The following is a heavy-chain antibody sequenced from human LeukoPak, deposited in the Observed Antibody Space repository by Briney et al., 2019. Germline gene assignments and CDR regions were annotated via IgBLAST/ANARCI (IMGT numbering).Heavy chain of an antibody. CDR2: IYYSGST. V-gene: IGHV4-39*07. J-gene: IGHJ4*02. CDR3: AREGLGRPFDF. CDR1: DGSISSSTYY. Sequence: SETLSLTCTVSDGSISSSTYYWGWIRQPPGKGLEWIGSIYYSGSTYYNPSLKSRVTISVDTSKSQFSLKMTSMTAADTALYYCAREGLGRPFDFWGQGTLVTVAS. D-gene: IGHD6-19*01.